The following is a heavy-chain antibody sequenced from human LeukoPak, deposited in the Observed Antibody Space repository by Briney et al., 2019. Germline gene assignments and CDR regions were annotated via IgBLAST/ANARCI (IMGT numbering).Heavy chain of an antibody. Sequence: PSETPSLTCTVSGGSISSYYWSWIRQPPGKGLEWIGYIYYSGSTNYNPSLKSRVTISVDTSKNQFSLKLSSVTAADTAVYYCARGTEGYSSSWSFDYWGQGTLVTVSS. CDR3: ARGTEGYSSSWSFDY. V-gene: IGHV4-59*01. D-gene: IGHD6-13*01. CDR1: GGSISSYY. J-gene: IGHJ4*02. CDR2: IYYSGST.